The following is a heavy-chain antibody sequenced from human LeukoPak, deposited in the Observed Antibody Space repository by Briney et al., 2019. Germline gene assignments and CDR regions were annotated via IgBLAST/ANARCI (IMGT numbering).Heavy chain of an antibody. V-gene: IGHV5-10-1*01. CDR2: IDPSDSYT. Sequence: PGESLRISCKGSGYSFTSYWISWVRQMPGTGLEWMGRIDPSDSYTNYSPSFQGHVTISADKSISTAYLQWSSLKASDTAMYYCARLFVDTAMGTADFGYWGQGTLVTVSS. CDR3: ARLFVDTAMGTADFGY. CDR1: GYSFTSYW. J-gene: IGHJ4*02. D-gene: IGHD5-18*01.